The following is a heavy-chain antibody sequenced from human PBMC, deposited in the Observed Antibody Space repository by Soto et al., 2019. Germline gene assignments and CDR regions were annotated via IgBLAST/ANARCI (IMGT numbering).Heavy chain of an antibody. Sequence: QAQLVESGGTVVQPGESLRLSCTTSGFTFNDFVMQWVRQAPGKGLEWVAVIWTDGSQIHYADSVKGRFTISRDNSKSTMYLQMNSLRPEDTAVYYCVRGSFCSSTTCYNLAFFGRWGHGTQVTVSS. CDR3: VRGSFCSSTTCYNLAFFGR. CDR2: IWTDGSQI. D-gene: IGHD2-2*02. J-gene: IGHJ5*02. V-gene: IGHV3-33*01. CDR1: GFTFNDFV.